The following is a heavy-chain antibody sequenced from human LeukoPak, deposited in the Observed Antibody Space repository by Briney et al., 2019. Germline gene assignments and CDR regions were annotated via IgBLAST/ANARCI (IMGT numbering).Heavy chain of an antibody. Sequence: SETLSLTCTVSGGSISSGSYYWSWIRQPAGKGLEWIGRIYTSGSTNYNPSLKSRVTISVDTSKNQFSLKLSSVTAADTAVYYCARDLNYVDITEHNWFDPWGQGTLVTVSS. J-gene: IGHJ5*02. CDR1: GGSISSGSYY. D-gene: IGHD4-17*01. V-gene: IGHV4-61*02. CDR3: ARDLNYVDITEHNWFDP. CDR2: IYTSGST.